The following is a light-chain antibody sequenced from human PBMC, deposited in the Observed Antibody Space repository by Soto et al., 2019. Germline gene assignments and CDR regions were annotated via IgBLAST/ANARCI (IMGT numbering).Light chain of an antibody. Sequence: EIVLTQSPATLSLSPGERATLSCRASQSVSSYLAWYQQKPGQAPRLLIYDASNRATGIPAGFSGSGSGPDFTLTISSLEPEDFAVYYCQQRSNWPLTFGPGTKVDIK. CDR2: DAS. J-gene: IGKJ3*01. V-gene: IGKV3-11*01. CDR1: QSVSSY. CDR3: QQRSNWPLT.